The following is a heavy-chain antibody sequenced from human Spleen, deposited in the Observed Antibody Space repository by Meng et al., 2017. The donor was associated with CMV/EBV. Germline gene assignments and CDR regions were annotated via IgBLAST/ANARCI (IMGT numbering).Heavy chain of an antibody. CDR2: ISFDGRSK. CDR3: AKDGGGKLEYSSSSGMDV. V-gene: IGHV3-30*01. D-gene: IGHD6-6*01. CDR1: GFTYRKYA. Sequence: GGSLRLSCAASGFTYRKYAMHWVRQAPGKGLQWVGVISFDGRSKYYGDSVKGRFTIARDNSKDTLYLQMNSLRAEDTAVYYCAKDGGGKLEYSSSSGMDVWGQGTTVTVSS. J-gene: IGHJ6*02.